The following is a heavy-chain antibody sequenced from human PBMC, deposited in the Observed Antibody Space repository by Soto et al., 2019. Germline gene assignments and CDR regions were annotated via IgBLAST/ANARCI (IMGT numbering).Heavy chain of an antibody. V-gene: IGHV5-51*01. Sequence: GASLTISCGGSGYSPRHCWIGGVRQVPGTGLEWVGIIYPGDSDTIYNPSFQGHVIISADKSISTAYLQWSSLKASDTAIYYCTRHDIFDYERGTQLYADYRGQGTQVT. CDR1: GYSPRHCW. CDR2: IYPGDSDT. J-gene: IGHJ4*02. CDR3: TRHDIFDYERGTQLYADY. D-gene: IGHD3-22*01.